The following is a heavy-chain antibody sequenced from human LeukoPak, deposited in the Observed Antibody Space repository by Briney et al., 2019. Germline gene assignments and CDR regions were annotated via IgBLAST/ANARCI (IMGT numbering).Heavy chain of an antibody. Sequence: ASVKVSCKASGYTFTSYYMLWVRQAPGQGLEWMGIINPSGGSTSYAQKFQGRVTITRDTSTSTVYMELSRLRSDDTAVYYRATPTNIGLVRNWGQGTLVTVSS. CDR3: ATPTNIGLVRN. J-gene: IGHJ4*02. CDR2: INPSGGST. D-gene: IGHD6-19*01. CDR1: GYTFTSYY. V-gene: IGHV1-46*01.